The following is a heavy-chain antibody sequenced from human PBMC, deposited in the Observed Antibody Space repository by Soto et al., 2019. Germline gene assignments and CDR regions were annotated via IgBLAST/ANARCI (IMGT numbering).Heavy chain of an antibody. J-gene: IGHJ4*01. D-gene: IGHD3-16*02. V-gene: IGHV4-34*01. CDR1: GGSFSGYY. CDR3: ARGKLSDYVWGSYRYHFDY. Sequence: PSETLSLTCAVYGGSFSGYYWSLIRQPRGKGLEWIGEINHSGSANYNPSLKSRVTISVDTSKNQFSPKLSSVTDADTAVYYCARGKLSDYVWGSYRYHFDYWGHGTVVT. CDR2: INHSGSA.